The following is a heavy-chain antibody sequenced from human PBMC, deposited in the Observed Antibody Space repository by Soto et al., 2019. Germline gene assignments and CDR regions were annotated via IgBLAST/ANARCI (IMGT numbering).Heavy chain of an antibody. CDR2: INSGASAT. CDR3: ARGPSGWFGYDY. Sequence: EVQLVESGGGLVQPGGSLRLSCAASGFTFSTSWMHWVRQAAGKGLVWVSRINSGASATNYADSVKGRFNISRDNAKNTLYLQMDSLTAEDTAVYYCARGPSGWFGYDYWGQGTLVSVSS. D-gene: IGHD6-19*01. CDR1: GFTFSTSW. J-gene: IGHJ4*02. V-gene: IGHV3-74*01.